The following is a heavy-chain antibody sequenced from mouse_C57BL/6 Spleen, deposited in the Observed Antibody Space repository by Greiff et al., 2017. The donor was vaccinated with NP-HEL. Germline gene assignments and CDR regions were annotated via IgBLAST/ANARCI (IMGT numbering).Heavy chain of an antibody. CDR2: FNPSNGGT. CDR1: GYTFTSYW. Sequence: VQLQQPGTELVKPGASVKLSCKASGYTFTSYWMHWVKQRPGQGLEWIGNFNPSNGGTNYNEKFKSKAALTVEKSSSTAYLQLSSLTSEDSAVYYCARRVYGRDGGYFDYWGKGTTLTVSS. CDR3: ARRVYGRDGGYFDY. V-gene: IGHV1-53*01. J-gene: IGHJ2*01. D-gene: IGHD2-10*02.